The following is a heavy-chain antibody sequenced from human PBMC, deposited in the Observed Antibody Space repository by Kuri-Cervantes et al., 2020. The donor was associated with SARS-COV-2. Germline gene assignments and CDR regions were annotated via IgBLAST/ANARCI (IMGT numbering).Heavy chain of an antibody. Sequence: ASVKVSCKASGYTFTSYGISWVRQAPGQGLEWMGWISAYNGNTNYAQKLQDRVTMTTDTSASTAYMELRSLRSDDTAVYYCARGRPTGDLYYMDVWGKGTTVTVSS. V-gene: IGHV1-18*01. CDR1: GYTFTSYG. D-gene: IGHD7-27*01. J-gene: IGHJ6*03. CDR2: ISAYNGNT. CDR3: ARGRPTGDLYYMDV.